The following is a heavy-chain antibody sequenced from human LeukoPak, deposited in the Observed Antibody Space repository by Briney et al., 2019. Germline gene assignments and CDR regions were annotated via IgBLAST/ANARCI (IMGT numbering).Heavy chain of an antibody. CDR3: ARPITMVRGVTAGYYMDV. J-gene: IGHJ6*03. CDR1: GGSISSSSYY. D-gene: IGHD3-10*01. Sequence: PSETLSLTCTVSGGSISSSSYYWGWIRQPPGKGLEWIGSIYYSGSTYYNPSLKSRVTISVDTSKNQFSLKLSSVTAADTAVYYCARPITMVRGVTAGYYMDVWGKGTTVTVSS. V-gene: IGHV4-39*01. CDR2: IYYSGST.